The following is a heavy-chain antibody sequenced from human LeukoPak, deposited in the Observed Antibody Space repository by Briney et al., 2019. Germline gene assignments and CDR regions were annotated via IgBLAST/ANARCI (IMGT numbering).Heavy chain of an antibody. V-gene: IGHV4-59*08. Sequence: SETLSLTCTVSGGSISYDYWTWIRQSPGKRLEWIGYIHYSGATNYSPSLNSRVTISVDTSKNQFSLKLSSVTAADTALYYCATLRGASTAVFDSWRQGTLVTVSS. CDR1: GGSISYDY. CDR3: ATLRGASTAVFDS. J-gene: IGHJ4*02. CDR2: IHYSGAT. D-gene: IGHD2-21*02.